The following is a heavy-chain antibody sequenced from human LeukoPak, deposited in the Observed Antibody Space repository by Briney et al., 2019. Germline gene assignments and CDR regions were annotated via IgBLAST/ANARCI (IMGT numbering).Heavy chain of an antibody. Sequence: PSETLSLTCTVSGGSISSGDYYWSWIRQPPGKGLEWIGYIYYSGSTYYNPSLKSRVTISVDTSRNQFSLKLSSVTAADTAVYYCARAKLGYCSSTSCYYCWFDPWGQGTLVTVSS. V-gene: IGHV4-30-4*01. J-gene: IGHJ5*02. CDR2: IYYSGST. D-gene: IGHD2-2*01. CDR1: GGSISSGDYY. CDR3: ARAKLGYCSSTSCYYCWFDP.